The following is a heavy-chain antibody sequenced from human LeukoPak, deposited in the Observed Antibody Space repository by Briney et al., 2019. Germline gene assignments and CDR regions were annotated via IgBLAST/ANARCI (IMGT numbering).Heavy chain of an antibody. D-gene: IGHD2-2*02. Sequence: ASVKVSCKASGYTFTGYYMHWVRQAPGQGLEWMGWINPNSGGTNYAQKFQGRVTMTRDTSISTAYMELSRLRSDDTAVYYCARRGCTSCYNFWFDPWGQGTLVTVSS. V-gene: IGHV1-2*02. J-gene: IGHJ5*02. CDR2: INPNSGGT. CDR3: ARRGCTSCYNFWFDP. CDR1: GYTFTGYY.